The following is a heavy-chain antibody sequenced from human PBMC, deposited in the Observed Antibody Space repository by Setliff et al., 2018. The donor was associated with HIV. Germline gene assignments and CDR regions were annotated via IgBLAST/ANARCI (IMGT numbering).Heavy chain of an antibody. V-gene: IGHV3-66*01. CDR1: GFPVSTNY. D-gene: IGHD3-9*01. CDR3: ARDYDVLTGYPSYYNYFMDV. Sequence: RLSCAASGFPVSTNYMSWVRHAPGKGLEWVSVIYSGGGTYYAESVKGRFTVSRDNSKNTLFLQMNSLRGEDTAVYYCARDYDVLTGYPSYYNYFMDVWGTETTVTVSS. J-gene: IGHJ6*03. CDR2: IYSGGGT.